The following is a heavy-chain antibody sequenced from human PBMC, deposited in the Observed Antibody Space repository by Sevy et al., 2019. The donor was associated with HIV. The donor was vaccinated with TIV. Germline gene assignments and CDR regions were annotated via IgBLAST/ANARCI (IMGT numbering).Heavy chain of an antibody. Sequence: GGSLRLSCAASGFTFSSYAMHWVRQAPGKGLEWVAVISYDGSNKYYADSVKGRFTISRDNSKNTLYLQMNSLRAEDTAVYYCARATRDYYNYYYYGMDVWGQRTTVTVSS. D-gene: IGHD3-22*01. CDR3: ARATRDYYNYYYYGMDV. CDR1: GFTFSSYA. V-gene: IGHV3-30-3*01. J-gene: IGHJ6*02. CDR2: ISYDGSNK.